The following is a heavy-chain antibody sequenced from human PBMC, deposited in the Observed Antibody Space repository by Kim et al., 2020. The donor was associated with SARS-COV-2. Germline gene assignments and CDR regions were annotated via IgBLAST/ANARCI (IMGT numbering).Heavy chain of an antibody. D-gene: IGHD4-17*01. CDR2: IYPGDSDT. V-gene: IGHV5-51*01. Sequence: GESLKISCKGSGYSFTSYWIGWVRQMPGKGLEWMGIIYPGDSDTRYSPSFQGPVTIPADKSISTAYLQWRSLKASYTALYYCARQDYGVYVKANWDAFDIGGRGTRATVSS. CDR1: GYSFTSYW. J-gene: IGHJ3*02. CDR3: ARQDYGVYVKANWDAFDI.